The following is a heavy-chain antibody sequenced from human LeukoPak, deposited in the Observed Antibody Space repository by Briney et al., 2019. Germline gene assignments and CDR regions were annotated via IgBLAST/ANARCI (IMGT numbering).Heavy chain of an antibody. D-gene: IGHD5-24*01. CDR1: GFTFSSAA. V-gene: IGHV3-23*01. J-gene: IGHJ3*01. Sequence: GGSLRLSCAASGFTFSSAAMTWVRQAPEKGLEWVSLIASSGGSTYYADSVKGRFTISRDNSKNTLSLQMNSLRVEDTAIYYCAKDIQLSTWGLGTMVTVSS. CDR3: AKDIQLST. CDR2: IASSGGST.